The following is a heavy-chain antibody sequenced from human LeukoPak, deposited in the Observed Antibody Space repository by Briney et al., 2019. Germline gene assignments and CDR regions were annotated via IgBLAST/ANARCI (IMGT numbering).Heavy chain of an antibody. CDR1: GGTFSSYA. V-gene: IGHV1-69*05. Sequence: SVKVSCKASGGTFSSYAISWVRQAPGQGLEWMGRIIPIFGTANYAQKFQGRVTITTDESASTAYMELSSLRSEDTAVYYCARAPEHHYYGSGSYYSLGYWGQGTLVTVSS. D-gene: IGHD3-10*01. CDR3: ARAPEHHYYGSGSYYSLGY. CDR2: IIPIFGTA. J-gene: IGHJ4*02.